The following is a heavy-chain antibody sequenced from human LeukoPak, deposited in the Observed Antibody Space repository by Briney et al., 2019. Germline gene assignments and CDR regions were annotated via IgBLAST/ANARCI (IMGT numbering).Heavy chain of an antibody. D-gene: IGHD1-26*01. J-gene: IGHJ4*02. V-gene: IGHV4-4*07. CDR1: GGSISSYY. Sequence: SETLSLTCTVSGGSISSYYWSWIRQPAGKGLEWIGRIYTSGSTNYNPSLKSRVTMSVDTSKNQFSLKLSSVTAAGTAVYYCARDSVPVGATTLEEGPSHFDYWGQGTLVTVSS. CDR2: IYTSGST. CDR3: ARDSVPVGATTLEEGPSHFDY.